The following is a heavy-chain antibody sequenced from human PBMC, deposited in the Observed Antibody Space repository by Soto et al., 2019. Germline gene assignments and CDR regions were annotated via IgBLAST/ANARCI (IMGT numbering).Heavy chain of an antibody. CDR1: GYTFTSYL. D-gene: IGHD4-17*01. V-gene: IGHV5-51*01. CDR3: ARHKYGDLDR. CDR2: IYPGDSDT. Sequence: GESLNLSCTASGYTFTSYLIAWVRQMPGKGLEWMGIIYPGDSDTRYSPSFQGQVTISADKSITTAYLQWSSLKASDTAMYYCARHKYGDLDRWGQGTLVTVSS. J-gene: IGHJ4*02.